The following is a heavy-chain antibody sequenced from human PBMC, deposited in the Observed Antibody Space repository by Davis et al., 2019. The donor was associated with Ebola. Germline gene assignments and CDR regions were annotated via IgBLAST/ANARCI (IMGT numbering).Heavy chain of an antibody. D-gene: IGHD3-10*01. J-gene: IGHJ4*02. V-gene: IGHV3-53*04. CDR3: ARGILWFGESPEYYFDY. Sequence: GGSLRLSCAASRFIFSSYGMSWVRQAPGKGLEWVSVIYSGGSTYYADSVKGRFTISRHNSKNTLYLQMNSLRAEDTAVYYCARGILWFGESPEYYFDYWGQGTLVTVSS. CDR2: IYSGGST. CDR1: RFIFSSYG.